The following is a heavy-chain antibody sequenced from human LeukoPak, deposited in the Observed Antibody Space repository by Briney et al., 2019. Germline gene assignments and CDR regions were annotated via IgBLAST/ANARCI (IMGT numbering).Heavy chain of an antibody. D-gene: IGHD5-12*01. J-gene: IGHJ3*01. CDR3: ARVDSGHDYGPS. V-gene: IGHV1-2*06. Sequence: ASVKVSCKASGYTFTAYYMHWVRQVPGQGLEWMGRINPNSGDTDYAQKFQGRVIMTRATSISTAYMEVSRLRSDDTAVYYCARVDSGHDYGPSWGQGTTVTVSS. CDR2: INPNSGDT. CDR1: GYTFTAYY.